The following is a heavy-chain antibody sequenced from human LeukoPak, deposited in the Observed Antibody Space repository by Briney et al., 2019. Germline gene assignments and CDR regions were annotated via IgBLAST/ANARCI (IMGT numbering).Heavy chain of an antibody. D-gene: IGHD3-22*01. Sequence: GGTLRLSCAASGFTFSSYGMSWVRQAPGKGLEWVAVISYDGSNKYYADSVKGRFTISRDNSKNTLYLQMNSLRAEDTAVYYCASPYYYDSSGYSKTFDYWGQGTLVTVSS. V-gene: IGHV3-30*03. J-gene: IGHJ4*02. CDR1: GFTFSSYG. CDR2: ISYDGSNK. CDR3: ASPYYYDSSGYSKTFDY.